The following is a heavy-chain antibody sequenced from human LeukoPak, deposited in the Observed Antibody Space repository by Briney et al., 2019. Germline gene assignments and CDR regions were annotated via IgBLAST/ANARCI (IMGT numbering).Heavy chain of an antibody. J-gene: IGHJ5*02. Sequence: SVKVSCKASGGTFSSYAISWVRQAPGQGLEWMGGIIPIFGTANYAQKFQGRVTITADESTSAAYMELSSLRSEDTAVYYCARDSSSWYPWFDPWGQGTLVTVSS. CDR3: ARDSSSWYPWFDP. CDR2: IIPIFGTA. CDR1: GGTFSSYA. V-gene: IGHV1-69*01. D-gene: IGHD6-13*01.